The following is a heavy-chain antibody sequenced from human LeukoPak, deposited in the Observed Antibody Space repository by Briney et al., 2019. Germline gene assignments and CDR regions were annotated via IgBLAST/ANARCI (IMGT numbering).Heavy chain of an antibody. Sequence: ASVKVSCKASGYTFTSYGISWVRQAPGQGLEWMGWISAYNGNTNYAQKLQGRVTMTTDTSTSTAYMELRSLRSDDTAVYYCAKEVHYYDSSDYFPLGYWGQGTLITVSP. J-gene: IGHJ4*02. CDR2: ISAYNGNT. D-gene: IGHD3-22*01. CDR1: GYTFTSYG. CDR3: AKEVHYYDSSDYFPLGY. V-gene: IGHV1-18*01.